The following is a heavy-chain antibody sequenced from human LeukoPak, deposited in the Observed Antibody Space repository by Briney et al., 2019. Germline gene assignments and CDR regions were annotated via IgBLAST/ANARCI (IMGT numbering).Heavy chain of an antibody. J-gene: IGHJ4*02. V-gene: IGHV3-30*02. CDR3: ATFLADI. Sequence: GGSLRLSCAASGFTFSNYGMHWVRQAPGKGLEWVSFIRYDGSNKYYADSLKGRFTISRDNSKNTLYLQMNSLRAEDTAVYYCATFLADIWGRGTLVTVSS. CDR2: IRYDGSNK. CDR1: GFTFSNYG. D-gene: IGHD2/OR15-2a*01.